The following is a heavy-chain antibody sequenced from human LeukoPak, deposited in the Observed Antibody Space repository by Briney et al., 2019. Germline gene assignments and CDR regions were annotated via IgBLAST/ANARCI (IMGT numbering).Heavy chain of an antibody. J-gene: IGHJ4*02. CDR2: ISASGGST. Sequence: GGSLRLSCAASGFTFRSHDMSWVRQAPGKGLEWVSGISASGGSTFCADSVKGRFTISRDNSKNTLYLQMNGLRVEDTAVYYCAKGASGSYHTPYDYWGQGSLVTVSS. CDR1: GFTFRSHD. CDR3: AKGASGSYHTPYDY. D-gene: IGHD1-26*01. V-gene: IGHV3-23*01.